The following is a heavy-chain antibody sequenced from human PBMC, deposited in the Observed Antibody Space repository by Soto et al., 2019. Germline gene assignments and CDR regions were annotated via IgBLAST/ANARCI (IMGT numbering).Heavy chain of an antibody. CDR1: GFTFSGFD. Sequence: EVQLVESGGNLVQPGGSLRLSCEASGFTFSGFDMHWVRQPTGKGLEWVSTIGTAGDTYYAVSVKGRFTISRDNAKNSLSLQMNSLRAGDTAVYFCARGQEVGALFFDSWGQGTQVTVSS. CDR3: ARGQEVGALFFDS. V-gene: IGHV3-13*01. D-gene: IGHD2-15*01. J-gene: IGHJ4*02. CDR2: IGTAGDT.